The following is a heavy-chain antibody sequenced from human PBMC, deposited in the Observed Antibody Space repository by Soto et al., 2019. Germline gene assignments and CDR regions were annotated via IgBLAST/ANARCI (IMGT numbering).Heavy chain of an antibody. V-gene: IGHV2-5*02. CDR3: AHRNSRMFAFDI. D-gene: IGHD3-10*02. J-gene: IGHJ3*02. CDR1: GFSLTTVGMG. CDR2: IYWDDDK. Sequence: SGPTLVNPTQTLTLTCTFSGFSLTTVGMGVGWIRQPPGKALDWLGIIYWDDDKRYSPSLNGRVTFIKDTSKNQVVLTMTNMDPVDTATYYCAHRNSRMFAFDIWGQGTLVTVS.